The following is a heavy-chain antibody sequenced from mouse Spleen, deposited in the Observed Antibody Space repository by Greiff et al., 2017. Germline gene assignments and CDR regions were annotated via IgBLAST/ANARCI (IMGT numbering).Heavy chain of an antibody. V-gene: IGHV5-9-4*01. D-gene: IGHD2-14*01. CDR1: GFTFSSYA. CDR2: ISSGGSYT. Sequence: EVKLVESGGGLVKPGGSLKLSCAASGFTFSSYAMSWVRQSPEKRLEWVAEISSGGSYTYYPDTVTGRFTISRDNAKNTLYLEMSSLRSEDTAMYYCARDDRYDFMDYWGQGTSVTVSS. CDR3: ARDDRYDFMDY. J-gene: IGHJ4*01.